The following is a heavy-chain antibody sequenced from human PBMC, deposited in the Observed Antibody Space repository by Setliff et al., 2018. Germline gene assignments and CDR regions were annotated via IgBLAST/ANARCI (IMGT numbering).Heavy chain of an antibody. CDR1: GYSISSGYY. Sequence: SETLSLTCAVSGYSISSGYYWGWIQQPPGKGLEWIGSIYHSGSTYYNPSLKSRVTISVDTSKNQFSLKLSSVTAADTAVYYCARQLRYFDWLHPLGYFDYWGQGTLVTVSS. CDR3: ARQLRYFDWLHPLGYFDY. V-gene: IGHV4-38-2*01. D-gene: IGHD3-9*01. CDR2: IYHSGST. J-gene: IGHJ4*02.